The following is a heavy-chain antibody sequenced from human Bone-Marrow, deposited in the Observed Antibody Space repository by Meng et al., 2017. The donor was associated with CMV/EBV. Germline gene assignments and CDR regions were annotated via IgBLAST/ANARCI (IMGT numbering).Heavy chain of an antibody. V-gene: IGHV6-1*01. CDR2: TYYRSKWYN. Sequence: QVQLHQSGPGLVKHSETLSLTCAISGDSVSTNSSAWNWIRQSPSRGLEWLGRTYYRSKWYNDYAVSVKSRITINPDTSKNQFSLQLNSVTPEDTAVYYCARGNCSSTSCYYPYDYWGQGTLVTVSS. J-gene: IGHJ4*02. CDR3: ARGNCSSTSCYYPYDY. D-gene: IGHD2-2*01. CDR1: GDSVSTNSSA.